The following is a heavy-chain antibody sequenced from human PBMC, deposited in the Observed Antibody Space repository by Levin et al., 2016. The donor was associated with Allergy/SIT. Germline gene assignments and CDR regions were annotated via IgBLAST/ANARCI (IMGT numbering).Heavy chain of an antibody. J-gene: IGHJ4*02. CDR1: GYTFTSYG. CDR3: AREGAPYYYDSSGYLRY. V-gene: IGHV1-18*01. D-gene: IGHD3-22*01. CDR2: ISAYNGNT. Sequence: ASVKVSCKASGYTFTSYGISWVRQAPGQGLEWMGWISAYNGNTNYAQKLQGRVTMTTDTSTSTAYMELRSLRSDDTAVYYCAREGAPYYYDSSGYLRYWGQGTLVTVSS.